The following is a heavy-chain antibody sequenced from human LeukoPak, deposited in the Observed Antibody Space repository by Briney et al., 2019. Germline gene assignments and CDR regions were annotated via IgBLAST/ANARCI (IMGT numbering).Heavy chain of an antibody. CDR1: GFTFSSYA. D-gene: IGHD2-2*01. Sequence: PGGSLRLSCAASGFTFSSYAMSWVRQAPGKGLEWVSAISGSGGTTYYADSVKGRFTISRDNSKNTLYLQMSSLRAEDTAFYYCAKELSAVAVPAYRRYWGQGTLVTVSS. J-gene: IGHJ4*02. CDR3: AKELSAVAVPAYRRY. CDR2: ISGSGGTT. V-gene: IGHV3-23*01.